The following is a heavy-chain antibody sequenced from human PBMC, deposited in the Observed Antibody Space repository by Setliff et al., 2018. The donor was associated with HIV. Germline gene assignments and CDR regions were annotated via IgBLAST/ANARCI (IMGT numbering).Heavy chain of an antibody. Sequence: SETLSLTCSVSGDSISDTTYYWGWIRQPPGKGLEWIGNIYHSGSTLYKPSLKSRVTMSVDTSKNQFSLKLNSVTAADTAVYHCARVLWGNPRDWGQGTLVTVSS. CDR2: IYHSGST. V-gene: IGHV4-39*01. J-gene: IGHJ4*02. D-gene: IGHD7-27*01. CDR3: ARVLWGNPRD. CDR1: GDSISDTTYY.